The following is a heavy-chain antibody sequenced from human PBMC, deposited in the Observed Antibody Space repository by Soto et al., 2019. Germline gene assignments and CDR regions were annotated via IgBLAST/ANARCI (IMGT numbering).Heavy chain of an antibody. CDR2: ISGSGGST. V-gene: IGHV3-23*01. J-gene: IGHJ4*02. CDR1: GFTFSSYA. D-gene: IGHD5-12*01. Sequence: GGSLRLSCAASGFTFSSYAMSWVRQAPGKGLEWVSAISGSGGSTYNADSVKGRFTISRDNSKNTLYLQMNSLRAEDTAVYYCAKDHVDIVATSVFDYWGQGTLVTVSS. CDR3: AKDHVDIVATSVFDY.